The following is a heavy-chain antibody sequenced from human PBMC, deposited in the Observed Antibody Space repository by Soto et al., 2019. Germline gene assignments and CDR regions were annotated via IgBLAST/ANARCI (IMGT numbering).Heavy chain of an antibody. V-gene: IGHV3-30*18. Sequence: QVQLVESGGGVVQPGRSLRLSCAGSGFTFSNYGLHWVRQTPGKGQEWVAFISHDGSNKYYADSVKGRFTISRDSSKSTLYLQMDSLRVEDTAVYYCAKDGAPRYCSGRSCHPAGAYWGQGTLVTVSS. J-gene: IGHJ4*02. CDR3: AKDGAPRYCSGRSCHPAGAY. D-gene: IGHD2-15*01. CDR1: GFTFSNYG. CDR2: ISHDGSNK.